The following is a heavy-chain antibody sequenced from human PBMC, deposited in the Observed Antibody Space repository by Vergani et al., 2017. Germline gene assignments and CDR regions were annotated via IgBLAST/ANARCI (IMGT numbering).Heavy chain of an antibody. CDR2: ICFDGRKE. V-gene: IGHV3-33*08. CDR3: ARSGYCAHGVCYMTYYYYMDV. CDR1: GYSFSIVS. Sequence: QVQLQESGPGLVKPSETLSLTCAVSGYSFSIVSYWGWVRQPPGKGLDGVALICFDGRKEYNADSVKGRLPISRDNSKNTLDLQMNNLRAADTAVYYCARSGYCAHGVCYMTYYYYMDVWGKGTAVTVSS. J-gene: IGHJ6*03. D-gene: IGHD2-8*01.